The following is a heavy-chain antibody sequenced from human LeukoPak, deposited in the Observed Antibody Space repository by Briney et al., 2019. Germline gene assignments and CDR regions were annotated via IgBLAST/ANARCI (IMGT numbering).Heavy chain of an antibody. CDR3: ARGVIAAAGREDWFDP. Sequence: ASVKVSCKASGYTFTSYGISWVRQAPGQGLEWMGWISAYNGNTNYAQKLQGRVTMTTDTSTSTAYMELSSLRSEDTAVYYCARGVIAAAGREDWFDPWGQGTLVTVSS. D-gene: IGHD6-13*01. J-gene: IGHJ5*02. V-gene: IGHV1-18*01. CDR2: ISAYNGNT. CDR1: GYTFTSYG.